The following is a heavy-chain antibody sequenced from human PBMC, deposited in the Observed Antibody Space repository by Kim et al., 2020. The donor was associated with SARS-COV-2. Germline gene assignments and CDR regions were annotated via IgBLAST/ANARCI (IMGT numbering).Heavy chain of an antibody. D-gene: IGHD3-16*01. CDR1: RFTLSNFD. V-gene: IGHV3-23*01. Sequence: GGSLRLSCAASRFTLSNFDMNWVRQAPGKGLEWVSTISATGGNTYYADSVKGRFTISRDNSKNTLFLQMNSLRAEDTASYYCTRGNELGSWGQGTVVTVS. CDR2: ISATGGNT. J-gene: IGHJ5*02. CDR3: TRGNELGS.